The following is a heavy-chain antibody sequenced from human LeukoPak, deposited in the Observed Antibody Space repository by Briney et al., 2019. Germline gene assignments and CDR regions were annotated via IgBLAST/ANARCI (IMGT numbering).Heavy chain of an antibody. D-gene: IGHD5-18*01. J-gene: IGHJ4*02. CDR3: ARVGAAMDNFDY. V-gene: IGHV1-2*02. CDR2: LSPNSGDT. CDR1: GYTFTGYY. Sequence: GASVKVSCKASGYTFTGYYMHWVRQAPGQELEWMGWLSPNSGDTKFAQKFQGRVTMTRDTSISKAYMELSKLRSDDTAVYYCARVGAAMDNFDYWGQGTLVTVS.